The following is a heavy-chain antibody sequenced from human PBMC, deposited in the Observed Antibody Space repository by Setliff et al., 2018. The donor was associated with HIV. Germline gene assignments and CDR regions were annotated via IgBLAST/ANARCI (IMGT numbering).Heavy chain of an antibody. CDR3: ARVGFRGVMSAYFNF. CDR1: GYTFTGYY. Sequence: ASVKVSCKASGYTFTGYYMHWVRQAPGQGLEWMGWINPNSGGTNYAQKFQGRVTMTRDTSISTAYMELSSLRSEDTAVYYCARVGFRGVMSAYFNFWGQGTQDTVSS. J-gene: IGHJ4*02. CDR2: INPNSGGT. D-gene: IGHD3-10*01. V-gene: IGHV1-2*02.